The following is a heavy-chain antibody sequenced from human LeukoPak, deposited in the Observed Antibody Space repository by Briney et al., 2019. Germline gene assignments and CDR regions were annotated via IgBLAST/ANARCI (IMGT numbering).Heavy chain of an antibody. CDR1: GFTFSSYS. V-gene: IGHV3-48*01. CDR3: ARSYSSGWMIAYYFDY. Sequence: PGGSLRLSCAASGFTFSSYSMTWVRQAPGKGLEWVSYISGSSSTIYYADSVKGRFTISRDNAKNSLYLQMNSLRAEGTAVYYCARSYSSGWMIAYYFDYWGQGTLVTVSS. D-gene: IGHD6-19*01. J-gene: IGHJ4*02. CDR2: ISGSSSTI.